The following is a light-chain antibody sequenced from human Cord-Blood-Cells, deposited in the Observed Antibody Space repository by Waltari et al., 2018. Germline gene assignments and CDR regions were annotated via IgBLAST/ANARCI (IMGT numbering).Light chain of an antibody. V-gene: IGLV2-14*01. CDR2: DVS. Sequence: QSALTQPASVSGSPGQSITISCPGTSSDVGGYNYVSWYQQHPGKAPKLMIYDVSNRPSGVSNRFSGSKSGNTASLTISGLQAEVEADYYCSSYTSSSTLVVFGGGTKLTVL. CDR3: SSYTSSSTLVV. J-gene: IGLJ2*01. CDR1: SSDVGGYNY.